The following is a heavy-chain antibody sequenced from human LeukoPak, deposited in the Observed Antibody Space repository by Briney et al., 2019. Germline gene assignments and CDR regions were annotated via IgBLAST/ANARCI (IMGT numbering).Heavy chain of an antibody. CDR2: ISAYNGNT. J-gene: IGHJ5*02. D-gene: IGHD3-9*01. Sequence: ASVKVSCKASGYTFTSYGISWVRQAPGQGLEWMEWISAYNGNTNYAQKLQGRVTMTTDTSTSTAYMELRSLRSDDTAVYCCARDGYYDILTGYYSRGFDPWGQGTLVTVSS. V-gene: IGHV1-18*01. CDR1: GYTFTSYG. CDR3: ARDGYYDILTGYYSRGFDP.